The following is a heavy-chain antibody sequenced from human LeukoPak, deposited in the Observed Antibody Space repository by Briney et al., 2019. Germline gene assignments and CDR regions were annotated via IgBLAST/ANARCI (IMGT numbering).Heavy chain of an antibody. V-gene: IGHV4-59*08. J-gene: IGHJ4*02. D-gene: IGHD3-10*01. CDR3: ARHQYYYGSGSFDY. CDR2: IFYSGST. Sequence: SETPSLTCTVSGGSIRSYYWSWIRQPPGKGLEWIGYIFYSGSTNYNPSLRSRVTISVDTSKNQFSLKLSSVTAADTAVYYCARHQYYYGSGSFDYWGQGTLVTVSS. CDR1: GGSIRSYY.